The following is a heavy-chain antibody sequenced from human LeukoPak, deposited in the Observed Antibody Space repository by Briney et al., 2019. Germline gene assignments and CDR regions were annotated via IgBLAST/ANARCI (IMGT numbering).Heavy chain of an antibody. CDR1: GYTFNTYG. V-gene: IGHV1-18*01. Sequence: GASVKVSCKASGYTFNTYGITWVRQAPGQGLEWMGWISPYNGNTNYAQKFQGRVTLTTDTSTSTAYMELRSLRSDDTAVYYCARRGWRQGAFDIWGQGTMVTVSS. J-gene: IGHJ3*02. CDR2: ISPYNGNT. D-gene: IGHD3-10*01. CDR3: ARRGWRQGAFDI.